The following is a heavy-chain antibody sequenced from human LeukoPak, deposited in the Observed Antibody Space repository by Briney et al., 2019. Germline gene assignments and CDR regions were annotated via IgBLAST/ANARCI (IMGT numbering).Heavy chain of an antibody. CDR2: ISSTSTYT. V-gene: IGHV3-21*01. D-gene: IGHD3-10*01. CDR1: GFTFSSFA. J-gene: IGHJ5*02. Sequence: PGGSLRLSCTASGFTFSSFAMNWVRQAPGKGLEWVSSISSTSTYTYDADSVKGRFTISRDNAKNSLYLQMHSLRVEDTAIYYCPRTLAGSGSYYSPWGQGTMVTVSS. CDR3: PRTLAGSGSYYSP.